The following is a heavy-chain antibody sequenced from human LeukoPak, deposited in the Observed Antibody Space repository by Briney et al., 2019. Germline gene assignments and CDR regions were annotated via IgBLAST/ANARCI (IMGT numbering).Heavy chain of an antibody. J-gene: IGHJ4*02. CDR3: ARGEYYYDSSGYLDY. D-gene: IGHD3-22*01. CDR2: IYYSGST. Sequence: SQTLSLTCTVSGGSISSGGYYWSWIRQHPGKGLEWIGYIYYSGSTYYNPSLKSRVTISVDTSKNQFSLELSSVTAADTAVYYCARGEYYYDSSGYLDYWGQGTLVTVSS. V-gene: IGHV4-31*03. CDR1: GGSISSGGYY.